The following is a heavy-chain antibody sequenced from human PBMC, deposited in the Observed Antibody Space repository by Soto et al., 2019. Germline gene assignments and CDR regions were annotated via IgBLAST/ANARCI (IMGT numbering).Heavy chain of an antibody. CDR2: IYYSGST. CDR1: GGSISSYY. Sequence: SETLSLTCTVSGGSISSYYWSWIRQPPGKGLEWIGYIYYSGSTNYNPSLKSRVTISVDTSKNQFSLKLSSVTAADTAVYYCARDCCGGELAYWGQGTLVTVSS. D-gene: IGHD2-21*01. CDR3: ARDCCGGELAY. J-gene: IGHJ4*02. V-gene: IGHV4-59*12.